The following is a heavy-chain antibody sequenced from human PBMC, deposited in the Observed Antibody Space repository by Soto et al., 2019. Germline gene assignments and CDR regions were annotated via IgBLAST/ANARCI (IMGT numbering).Heavy chain of an antibody. CDR1: GYTFTSYA. J-gene: IGHJ4*02. D-gene: IGHD3-10*01. V-gene: IGHV1-3*01. CDR2: INAGNGNT. Sequence: RASVKVSCKASGYTFTSYAMHWVRQAPGQRLEWMGWINAGNGNTKYSQKFQGRVTITRDTSASTAYMELSSLRSEDTAVYYCARSLMVRGVIIGDYWGQGTLVTVSS. CDR3: ARSLMVRGVIIGDY.